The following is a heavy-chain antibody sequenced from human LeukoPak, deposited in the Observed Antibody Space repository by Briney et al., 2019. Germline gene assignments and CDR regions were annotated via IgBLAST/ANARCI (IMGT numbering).Heavy chain of an antibody. Sequence: SETLSLTCTVSGGSISSSSYYWGWIRQPPGRGLEWIGSIYYSGSTYYNPSLKSRVTKSEATSKNQFSLKLSAVTARDTVVYYCARLRYYDFWSGYIYWGQGTLVTVSS. CDR1: GGSISSSSYY. V-gene: IGHV4-39*01. CDR2: IYYSGST. D-gene: IGHD3-3*01. CDR3: ARLRYYDFWSGYIY. J-gene: IGHJ4*02.